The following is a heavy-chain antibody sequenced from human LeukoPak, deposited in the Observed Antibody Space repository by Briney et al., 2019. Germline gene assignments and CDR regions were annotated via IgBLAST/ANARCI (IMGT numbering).Heavy chain of an antibody. D-gene: IGHD3-10*01. J-gene: IGHJ5*02. CDR3: ARHEAVPVLLWFGENLNWFDP. CDR2: IYYSGST. Sequence: KASETLSLTCTVSGGSISSSSYYWGWIRQPPGKGLEWIGSIYYSGSTYYNPSLKSRVTISVDTSKNQFSLKLSSVTAADTAVYYCARHEAVPVLLWFGENLNWFDPWGQGTLVTVSS. V-gene: IGHV4-39*01. CDR1: GGSISSSSYY.